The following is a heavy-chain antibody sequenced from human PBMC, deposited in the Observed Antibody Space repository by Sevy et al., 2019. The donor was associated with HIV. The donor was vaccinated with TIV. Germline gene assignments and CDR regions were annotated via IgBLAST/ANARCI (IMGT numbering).Heavy chain of an antibody. CDR1: GYSFTKFW. Sequence: GESLKISCKGSGYSFTKFWIGWARQMPGKGLEWMGIIYPGASNTRYSPSFQGQVTISADQSINTAYLRWSGLKASDTAMYYCARHVYYYDSSGYYSCDSWGQGTPVTVSS. CDR2: IYPGASNT. CDR3: ARHVYYYDSSGYYSCDS. J-gene: IGHJ4*02. D-gene: IGHD3-22*01. V-gene: IGHV5-51*01.